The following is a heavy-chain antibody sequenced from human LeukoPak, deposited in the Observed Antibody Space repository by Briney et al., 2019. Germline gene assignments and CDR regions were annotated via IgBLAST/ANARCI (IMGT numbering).Heavy chain of an antibody. Sequence: GGSLRLSCAASGFTFSSYWMSWVRQAPGKGLEWVSAISGSGGSTYYADSVKGRFTISRGNSKNTLYLQMNSLRAEDTAVYYCAKDFYGYSGSNDAFDIWGQGTMVTVSS. V-gene: IGHV3-23*01. CDR3: AKDFYGYSGSNDAFDI. J-gene: IGHJ3*02. CDR1: GFTFSSYW. D-gene: IGHD6-6*01. CDR2: ISGSGGST.